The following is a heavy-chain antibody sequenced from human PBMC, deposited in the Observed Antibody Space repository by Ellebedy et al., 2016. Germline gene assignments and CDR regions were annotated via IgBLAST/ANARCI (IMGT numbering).Heavy chain of an antibody. D-gene: IGHD2-21*01. V-gene: IGHV3-23*01. J-gene: IGHJ6*02. CDR3: AKAISLVYYYGMDV. CDR2: ISGSGGST. Sequence: GGSLRLSCAASGFTFSSYAMSWVRQAPGKGLEWVSAISGSGGSTYYADSVKGRFTISRDNSKNTLYLQMNSLRAEDTAVYYCAKAISLVYYYGMDVWGQGTTVIVSS. CDR1: GFTFSSYA.